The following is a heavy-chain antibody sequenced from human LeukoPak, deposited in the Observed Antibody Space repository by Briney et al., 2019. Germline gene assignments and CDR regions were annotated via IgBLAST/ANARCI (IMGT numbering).Heavy chain of an antibody. J-gene: IGHJ5*02. Sequence: GGSLRLSCAASGFTFSGYSMNWVRQAPGKGLEWVSSISSSSSYIYYADSVKGRFTISRDNAKNSLYLQMNSLRAEDTAVYYCARDRIVGATSFWFDPWGQGTLVTVSS. V-gene: IGHV3-21*01. CDR1: GFTFSGYS. D-gene: IGHD1-26*01. CDR2: ISSSSSYI. CDR3: ARDRIVGATSFWFDP.